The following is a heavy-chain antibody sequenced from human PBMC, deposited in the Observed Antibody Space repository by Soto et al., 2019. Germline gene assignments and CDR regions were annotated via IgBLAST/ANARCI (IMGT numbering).Heavy chain of an antibody. D-gene: IGHD3-22*01. CDR2: VHYTGST. J-gene: IGHJ4*02. CDR1: GGSISNYY. V-gene: IGHV4-59*01. CDR3: ARSKGYFYAFDY. Sequence: SETLSLTCGVSGGSISNYYWSWIRQPPGKGLEWIGYVHYTGSTNYSPSLKSRATISVDTSKSQLSLKLSFVTAADTAIYYCARSKGYFYAFDYWGQGTLVTVSS.